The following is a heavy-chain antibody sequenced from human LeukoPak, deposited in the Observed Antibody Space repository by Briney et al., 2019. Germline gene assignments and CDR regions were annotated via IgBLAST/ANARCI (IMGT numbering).Heavy chain of an antibody. Sequence: GGSLRLSCAASGFTFSSYAMSWVRQAPGKGLEWVSVIGGGGRSTYCADSVKGRFTISRDNSKSTLYLQMNSLRAEDTAVYYCAKGEIGYCSSGSCYLVYWGQGTLVTVSS. CDR1: GFTFSSYA. V-gene: IGHV3-23*01. J-gene: IGHJ4*02. CDR2: IGGGGRST. CDR3: AKGEIGYCSSGSCYLVY. D-gene: IGHD2-15*01.